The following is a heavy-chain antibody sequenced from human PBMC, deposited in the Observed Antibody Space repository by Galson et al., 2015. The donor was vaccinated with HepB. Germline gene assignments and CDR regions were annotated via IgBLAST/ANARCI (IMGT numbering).Heavy chain of an antibody. V-gene: IGHV4-39*07. D-gene: IGHD2-15*01. CDR2: IYYSGST. CDR1: GGSISSSSYY. J-gene: IGHJ6*03. CDR3: ARVPDWVAYYYYMDV. Sequence: LSLTCTVSGGSISSSSYYWGWIRQPPGKGLEWIGSIYYSGSTYYNPSLKSRVTISVDTSKNQFSLKLSSVTAADTAVYYCARVPDWVAYYYYMDVWGKGTTVTVSS.